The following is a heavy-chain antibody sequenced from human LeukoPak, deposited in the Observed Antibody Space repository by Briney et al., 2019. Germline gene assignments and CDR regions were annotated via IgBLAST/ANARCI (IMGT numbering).Heavy chain of an antibody. CDR3: AKMIRAAAGYSSSWVTY. D-gene: IGHD6-13*01. CDR1: GGSISSGSYY. CDR2: IYTSGST. Sequence: SSQTLSLTCTVSGGSISSGSYYWTWIRQPAGKGLEWIGRIYTSGSTNYNPSLNSRVTISLDTSKNQFSLKLSSVTAADTAVYYCAKMIRAAAGYSSSWVTYWGQGTLVTVSS. V-gene: IGHV4-61*02. J-gene: IGHJ4*02.